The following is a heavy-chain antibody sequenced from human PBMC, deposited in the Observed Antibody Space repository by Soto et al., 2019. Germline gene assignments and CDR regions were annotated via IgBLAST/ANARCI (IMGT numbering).Heavy chain of an antibody. Sequence: ASVKVSCKASGYTFTSYYMHWVRQAPGQGLEWMGIINASDGSTRYAQKFQGRVTMTKDTSTSTAYMELSSLRSEDTAVYYCARDVAAAAPWGQGTLVTVSS. J-gene: IGHJ5*02. CDR2: INASDGST. D-gene: IGHD6-13*01. CDR1: GYTFTSYY. CDR3: ARDVAAAAP. V-gene: IGHV1-46*01.